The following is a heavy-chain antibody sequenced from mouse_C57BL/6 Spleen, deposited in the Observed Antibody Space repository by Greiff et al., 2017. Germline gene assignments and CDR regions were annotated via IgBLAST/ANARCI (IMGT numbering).Heavy chain of an antibody. CDR1: GYTFTDYY. J-gene: IGHJ3*01. CDR2: INPYNGGT. Sequence: EVKLMESGPVLVKPGASVKMSCKASGYTFTDYYMNWVKQSHGKSLEWIGVINPYNGGTSYNQKFKGKATLTVDKSSSTAYMELNSLTSEDSAVYYCARTDYYGSSPFAYWGQGTLVTVSA. CDR3: ARTDYYGSSPFAY. V-gene: IGHV1-19*01. D-gene: IGHD1-1*01.